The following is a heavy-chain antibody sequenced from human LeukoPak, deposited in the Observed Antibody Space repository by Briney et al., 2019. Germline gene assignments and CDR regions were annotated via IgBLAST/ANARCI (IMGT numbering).Heavy chain of an antibody. J-gene: IGHJ6*02. CDR1: GGSFSGYY. D-gene: IGHD2-15*01. CDR2: INHSGST. Sequence: PSETLSLTCAVYGGSFSGYYWSWIRQPPGKGLEWIGEINHSGSTNYNPSLKSRVTISVDTSKNQFSLKLSSVTAADTAVYYCARDSYRLGMDVWGQGTTVTVSS. CDR3: ARDSYRLGMDV. V-gene: IGHV4-34*01.